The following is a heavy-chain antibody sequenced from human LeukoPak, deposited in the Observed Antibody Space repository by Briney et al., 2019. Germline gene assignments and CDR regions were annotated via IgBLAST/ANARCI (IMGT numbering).Heavy chain of an antibody. CDR1: GGSISSSSYY. J-gene: IGHJ4*02. D-gene: IGHD6-19*01. V-gene: IGHV4-39*01. Sequence: PSETLSLTCTVSGGSISSSSYYWGWIRQPPGKGLEWIGSIYYSGSTYYNPSLKGRVTISVDTSKNQSSLKLSSVTAADTAVYYCARSGQWLPPYYFDYWGQGTLVTVSS. CDR2: IYYSGST. CDR3: ARSGQWLPPYYFDY.